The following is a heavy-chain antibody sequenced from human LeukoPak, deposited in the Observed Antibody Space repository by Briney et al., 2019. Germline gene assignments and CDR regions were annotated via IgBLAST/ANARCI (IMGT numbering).Heavy chain of an antibody. J-gene: IGHJ3*02. CDR2: ISWNSGSI. V-gene: IGHV3-9*01. CDR1: GFTFDDYA. Sequence: GGSLRLSCAASGFTFDDYAMHWVRQAPGKGLEWVSGISWNSGSIGYADSVKGRFTISRDNAKNSLYLQMNSLRAEDTALYYCAKVQGGYGFGIHSNAFDIWGQGTMVTVSS. CDR3: AKVQGGYGFGIHSNAFDI. D-gene: IGHD3-16*01.